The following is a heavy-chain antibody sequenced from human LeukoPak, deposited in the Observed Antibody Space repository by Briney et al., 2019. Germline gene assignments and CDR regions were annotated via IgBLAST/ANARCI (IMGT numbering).Heavy chain of an antibody. J-gene: IGHJ5*02. CDR1: GYTFTSYG. Sequence: ASVKVSCKASGYTFTSYGISWARQAPGQGLEWMGWISAYNGNTNYAQKLQGRVTMTTDTSTSTAYMELRSLRSDDTAVYYCARARYNWNDVGPWGQGTLVTVSS. CDR2: ISAYNGNT. V-gene: IGHV1-18*01. CDR3: ARARYNWNDVGP. D-gene: IGHD1-1*01.